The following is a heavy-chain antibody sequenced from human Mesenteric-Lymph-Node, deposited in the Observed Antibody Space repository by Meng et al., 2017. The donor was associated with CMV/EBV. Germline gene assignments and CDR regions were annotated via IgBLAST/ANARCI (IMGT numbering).Heavy chain of an antibody. Sequence: GGSLRLSCAASGFTFSGYTMHWVRQAPGKGLEWVAIISYDGSYIYYADSVTGRFTISRDNSKNMLYLQMNSLRAEDTAVYYCASAGIVGAVYFYFGMDLWGQGTTVTVSS. V-gene: IGHV3-30*04. J-gene: IGHJ6*02. CDR2: ISYDGSYI. D-gene: IGHD1-26*01. CDR3: ASAGIVGAVYFYFGMDL. CDR1: GFTFSGYT.